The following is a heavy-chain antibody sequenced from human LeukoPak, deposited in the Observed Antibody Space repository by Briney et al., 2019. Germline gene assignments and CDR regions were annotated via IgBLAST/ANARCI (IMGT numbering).Heavy chain of an antibody. Sequence: PGGSLRLSCAASGFIFSSYSMSWVRQAPGKGLEWVSVITGSGGNTYYADSVKGRFTISKDNSKNMLYLQMNSLRVEDTAIYYCARMSEIWGQGTLVTVSS. CDR1: GFIFSSYS. CDR2: ITGSGGNT. V-gene: IGHV3-23*01. CDR3: ARMSEI. J-gene: IGHJ4*02.